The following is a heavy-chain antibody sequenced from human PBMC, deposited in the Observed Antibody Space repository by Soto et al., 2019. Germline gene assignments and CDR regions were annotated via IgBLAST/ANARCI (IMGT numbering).Heavy chain of an antibody. J-gene: IGHJ6*02. CDR3: ARGDIVAIFGMDV. Sequence: QVQLVQSGAEVKKPGASVKVSCKASGYPFTSYYMHWVRQAPGQGLEWMGIINPSGGSTTYAQTFQGRVTMTRDTSTSTVYMELSSLRSEDTAVYYCARGDIVAIFGMDVWGQGTTVTVSS. CDR1: GYPFTSYY. V-gene: IGHV1-46*01. CDR2: INPSGGST. D-gene: IGHD5-12*01.